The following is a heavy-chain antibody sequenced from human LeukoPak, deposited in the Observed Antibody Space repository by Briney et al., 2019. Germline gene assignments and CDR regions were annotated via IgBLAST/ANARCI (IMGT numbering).Heavy chain of an antibody. CDR2: INSDGSST. D-gene: IGHD4-17*01. J-gene: IGHJ5*02. V-gene: IGHV3-74*01. CDR1: GFTFSSYW. CDR3: ARPHVGTVSNWSDP. Sequence: GGSLRLSCAASGFTFSSYWMHWVRQGPGKGLVWVSRINSDGSSTSYADSVKGRFTISRDNAKNTLYLQMNSLRAEDTAVYYCARPHVGTVSNWSDPWGQGTLVTVSS.